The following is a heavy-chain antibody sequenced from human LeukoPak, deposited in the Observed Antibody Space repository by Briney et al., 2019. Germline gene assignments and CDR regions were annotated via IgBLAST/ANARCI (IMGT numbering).Heavy chain of an antibody. CDR3: ARFRDYNTPFDY. CDR1: GASISGSGYY. J-gene: IGHJ4*02. V-gene: IGHV4-39*01. CDR2: IYYSGST. Sequence: SETLSLTCAVSGASISGSGYYLGWIRQPPGKGLEWIGNIYYSGSTYYNASLQSRVTISIDTSKNQFSLKLSSVTAADTAVYYCARFRDYNTPFDYWGQGTLVTVSS. D-gene: IGHD4-11*01.